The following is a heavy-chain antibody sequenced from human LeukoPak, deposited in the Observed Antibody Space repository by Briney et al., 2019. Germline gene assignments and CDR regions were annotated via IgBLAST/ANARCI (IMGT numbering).Heavy chain of an antibody. Sequence: ASVKVSCKASGYTFTGYYMHWVRQAPGQGLEWMGRINPNSGGTNYAQKFQGKVTMTRDASISTVYMDLNRLRSDDTAIYYCARQLETTSWFDYWGQGTLVIVSS. J-gene: IGHJ4*02. D-gene: IGHD2-2*01. CDR2: INPNSGGT. CDR3: ARQLETTSWFDY. CDR1: GYTFTGYY. V-gene: IGHV1-2*06.